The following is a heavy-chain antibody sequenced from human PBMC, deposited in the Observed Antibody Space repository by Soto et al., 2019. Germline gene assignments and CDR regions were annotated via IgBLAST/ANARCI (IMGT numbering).Heavy chain of an antibody. J-gene: IGHJ3*01. V-gene: IGHV3-53*01. D-gene: IGHD2-8*01. CDR1: GLSVSDNL. CDR2: IYSGGST. Sequence: EVQLVESGGGLIQLGGSLRLSCAASGLSVSDNLMNWVRQAPGKGLEWVSVIYSGGSTHYADSVKGRFTVSRDNSTNTLHLQMNSLRADDTAVYYCARDLMRGAFDLWGQGTMVSVSS. CDR3: ARDLMRGAFDL.